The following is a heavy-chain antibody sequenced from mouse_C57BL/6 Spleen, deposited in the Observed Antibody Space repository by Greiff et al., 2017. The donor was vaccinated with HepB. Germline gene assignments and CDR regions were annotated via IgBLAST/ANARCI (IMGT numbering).Heavy chain of an antibody. Sequence: VQLQQSGPELVKPGASVKISCKASGYTFTDYYMNWVKQSHGKSLEWIGDINPNNGGTSYNQKFKGKATLTVDKSSSTAYMELRSLTSEDSAVYYCARRDYSNFDYWGQGTTLTVSS. V-gene: IGHV1-26*01. CDR2: INPNNGGT. CDR3: ARRDYSNFDY. D-gene: IGHD2-5*01. CDR1: GYTFTDYY. J-gene: IGHJ2*01.